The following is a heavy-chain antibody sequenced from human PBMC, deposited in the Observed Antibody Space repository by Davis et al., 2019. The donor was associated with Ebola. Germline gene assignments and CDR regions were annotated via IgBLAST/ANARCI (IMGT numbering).Heavy chain of an antibody. CDR1: GFTFSDYY. Sequence: PGGSLRLSCAASGFTFSDYYMSWIRQAPGKGLKWISYISGSGNTIKYADSVKDRFTISRDNAKKSLSLLMTSLRVEDTAVYYCATGGARYFQHWGQGTLVTISS. V-gene: IGHV3-11*01. CDR3: ATGGARYFQH. J-gene: IGHJ1*01. CDR2: ISGSGNTI.